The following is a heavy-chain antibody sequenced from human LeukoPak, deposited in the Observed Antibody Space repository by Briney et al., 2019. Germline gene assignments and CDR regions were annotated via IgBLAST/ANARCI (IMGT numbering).Heavy chain of an antibody. Sequence: GESLKISCKGSGYSFTSYWIGWVRQMPGKGLEWMGIIYPGDSDTRYSPSFQGQVTISADKSIGTAYLQWSSLKASDTAMYYCARRTVVTPWYFDYWGQGTLVTVSS. CDR2: IYPGDSDT. CDR3: ARRTVVTPWYFDY. CDR1: GYSFTSYW. D-gene: IGHD4-23*01. V-gene: IGHV5-51*01. J-gene: IGHJ4*02.